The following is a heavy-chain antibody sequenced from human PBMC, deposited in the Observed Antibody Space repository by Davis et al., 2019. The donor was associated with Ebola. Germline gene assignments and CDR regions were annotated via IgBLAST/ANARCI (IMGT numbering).Heavy chain of an antibody. D-gene: IGHD6-13*01. CDR3: ARDSSSWYGSLDY. J-gene: IGHJ4*02. Sequence: MPSETLSLTCTVSGFSISRAYYWGWMRQSPGKGLEWIGSISYSGNTYYNPSLKSRVTISVDTSKNQFSLKLSSVTAADTAVYYCARDSSSWYGSLDYWGQGTLVTVSS. V-gene: IGHV4-38-2*02. CDR1: GFSISRAYY. CDR2: ISYSGNT.